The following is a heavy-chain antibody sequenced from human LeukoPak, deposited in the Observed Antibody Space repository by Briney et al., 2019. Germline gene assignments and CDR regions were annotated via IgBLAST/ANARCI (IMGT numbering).Heavy chain of an antibody. V-gene: IGHV3-7*01. J-gene: IGHJ4*02. D-gene: IGHD6-13*01. CDR3: ARDRVAAAGHISTLDY. CDR1: GFTFSSYW. Sequence: PGGSLRLSCAASGFTFSSYWMSWVRQAPGKGLEWVANIKQDGSERYYVDSVKGRFTISRDNAKDSLYLQMNSLRAEDTAVYYCARDRVAAAGHISTLDYWGQGTLVTVSS. CDR2: IKQDGSER.